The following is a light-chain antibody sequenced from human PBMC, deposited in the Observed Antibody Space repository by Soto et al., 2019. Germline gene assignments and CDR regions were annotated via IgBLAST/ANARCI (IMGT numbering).Light chain of an antibody. Sequence: QSVLTQPPSVSGAPGQRVTISCTGSSSNIGAGYDVHWYQQLPGTAPKLLIYGNSNRPSGVPDRFSGSKSGTSASLAITGLQAEDEADYDCQSYDSSLSGSYVFGTGTKLTAL. CDR2: GNS. V-gene: IGLV1-40*01. CDR3: QSYDSSLSGSYV. CDR1: SSNIGAGYD. J-gene: IGLJ1*01.